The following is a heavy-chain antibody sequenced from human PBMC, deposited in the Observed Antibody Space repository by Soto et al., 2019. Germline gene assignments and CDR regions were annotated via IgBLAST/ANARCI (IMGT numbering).Heavy chain of an antibody. D-gene: IGHD3-10*01. J-gene: IGHJ6*02. CDR1: GEALGSDQSY. CDR3: ARGRSDSAGSSFGRRMDV. CDR2: TFVTGAT. Sequence: QVQLQESGPGLVKSSETLSLICLVSGEALGSDQSYCHWIRQAPGKGLEWIGQTFVTGATKYSASLTSRVTMPAATPKSQICLAVTAVTAAYSATYLCARGRSDSAGSSFGRRMDVWCHGTTVTVSS. V-gene: IGHV4-61*01.